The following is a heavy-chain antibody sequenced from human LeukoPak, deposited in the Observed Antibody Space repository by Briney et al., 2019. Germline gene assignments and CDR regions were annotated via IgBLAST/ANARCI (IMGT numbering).Heavy chain of an antibody. CDR2: IYSGGST. CDR3: ARLLPLYGDYKHWYFDL. CDR1: GFTVSSNY. V-gene: IGHV3-53*04. J-gene: IGHJ2*01. Sequence: GGSLRLSCAASGFTVSSNYMSWVRQAPGKGLEWVSVIYSGGSTYYADSVKGRFTISRHNSKNTLYLQMNSLRAEDTAVYYCARLLPLYGDYKHWYFDLWGRGTLVTVSS. D-gene: IGHD4-17*01.